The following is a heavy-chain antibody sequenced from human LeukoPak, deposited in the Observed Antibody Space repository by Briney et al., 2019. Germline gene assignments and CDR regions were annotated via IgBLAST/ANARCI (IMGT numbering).Heavy chain of an antibody. CDR2: ISYDGSNK. Sequence: GGSLRLSCAASGFTFSSYAMHWVRQAPGKGLEWVAVISYDGSNKYYADSVKGRFTISRDNSKNTLYLQMNSLRAEDTAVYYCARDSSSSYDYWGQGTLVTVSS. D-gene: IGHD6-13*01. CDR3: ARDSSSSYDY. V-gene: IGHV3-30-3*01. J-gene: IGHJ4*02. CDR1: GFTFSSYA.